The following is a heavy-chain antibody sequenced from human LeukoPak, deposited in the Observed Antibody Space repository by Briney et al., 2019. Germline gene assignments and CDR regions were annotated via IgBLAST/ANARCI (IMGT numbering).Heavy chain of an antibody. CDR2: IYYSGST. V-gene: IGHV4-59*01. CDR3: ARDRGSSGWRGVPTFDY. Sequence: SETLSLTCTVSGGSISSYYWSWIRQPPGKGLEWIGYIYYSGSTNYNPSLKSRVTISVDTSKNQFSLKLSSVTAADTAVYYCARDRGSSGWRGVPTFDYWGQGTLVTVSS. J-gene: IGHJ4*02. CDR1: GGSISSYY. D-gene: IGHD6-19*01.